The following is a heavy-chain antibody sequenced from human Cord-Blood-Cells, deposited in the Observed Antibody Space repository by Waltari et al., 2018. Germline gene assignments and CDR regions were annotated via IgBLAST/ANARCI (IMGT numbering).Heavy chain of an antibody. Sequence: QVQLVKSGAEVKKPGASLKVSCKESGNNFTSYYMNCVPQAPGQGLEWMGIINPSGGSTSYAQKFQGRVTMTRDTSTSTVYMELSSLRSEDTAVYYCARDYSSSWSLFDYWGQGTLVTVSS. CDR3: ARDYSSSWSLFDY. V-gene: IGHV1-46*01. CDR2: INPSGGST. J-gene: IGHJ4*02. D-gene: IGHD6-13*01. CDR1: GNNFTSYY.